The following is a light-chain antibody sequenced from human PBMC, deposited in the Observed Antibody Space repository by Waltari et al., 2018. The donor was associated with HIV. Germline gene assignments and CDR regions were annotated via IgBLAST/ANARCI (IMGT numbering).Light chain of an antibody. J-gene: IGKJ3*01. CDR3: QQYAGSPWT. V-gene: IGKV3-20*01. CDR1: QVINSDF. CDR2: GAS. Sequence: VLTQSPAALSLSPGERATLSCRTSQVINSDFLAWYQQRPGQVPRLLIFGASTRATGIPDRFSGSGSGTDFTLTISGLEPEDFGVYYCQQYAGSPWTFGPGTRVDIK.